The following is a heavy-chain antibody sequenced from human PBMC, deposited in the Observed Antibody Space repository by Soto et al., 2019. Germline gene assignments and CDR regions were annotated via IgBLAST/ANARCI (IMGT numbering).Heavy chain of an antibody. J-gene: IGHJ4*02. Sequence: GGSLRLSCAASGFTFSNFDMNWVRQAPGKGLEWVSYISSSINTIYYTDSVRGRFTISRDNAKSSLYLQMNSLRDEDTAVYYCATDLLSGAYTFDYWGRGTLVTVSS. CDR3: ATDLLSGAYTFDY. CDR2: ISSSINTI. CDR1: GFTFSNFD. V-gene: IGHV3-48*02. D-gene: IGHD1-26*01.